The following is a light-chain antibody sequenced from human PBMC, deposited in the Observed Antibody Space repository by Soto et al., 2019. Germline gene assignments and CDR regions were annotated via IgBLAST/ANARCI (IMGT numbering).Light chain of an antibody. Sequence: QSALTQPASVSGSPGQSITISCTGTSSDVGAYNYVSWYQRHPGTAPKLIIYDVTLRPSGVSNRFSGSKSGNTASLTISGLQAEVEADFYCSSFSRSTPLVFGTGTKVTVL. CDR1: SSDVGAYNY. CDR3: SSFSRSTPLV. CDR2: DVT. J-gene: IGLJ1*01. V-gene: IGLV2-14*03.